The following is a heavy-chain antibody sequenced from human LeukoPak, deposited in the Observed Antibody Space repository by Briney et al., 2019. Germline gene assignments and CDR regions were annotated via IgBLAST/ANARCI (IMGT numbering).Heavy chain of an antibody. CDR1: GGSISSGGYY. Sequence: PSQTLSLTCTVSGGSISSGGYYWSWSRQHPGKGLEWIGYIYYSGSTYYNPSLKSRVTISVDTSKNQFSLKLSSVTAADTAVYYCARGGSIYYYYGMDVWGQGTTVTVSS. J-gene: IGHJ6*02. D-gene: IGHD2/OR15-2a*01. V-gene: IGHV4-31*03. CDR3: ARGGSIYYYYGMDV. CDR2: IYYSGST.